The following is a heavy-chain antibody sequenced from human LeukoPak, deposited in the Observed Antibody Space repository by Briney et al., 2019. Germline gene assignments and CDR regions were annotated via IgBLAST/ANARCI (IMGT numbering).Heavy chain of an antibody. V-gene: IGHV3-7*01. CDR3: ARLSAYYYGSYFYYYMDV. CDR1: EFTFSIYW. J-gene: IGHJ6*03. Sequence: PGGSLRLSCAASEFTFSIYWMTWVRQAPGKGLEWVANIKEDGSEIYYVDSVKGRFTVSRDNAKNSVYLQMNSLKGEDTALYYCARLSAYYYGSYFYYYMDVWGKGTTVTVSS. D-gene: IGHD3-10*01. CDR2: IKEDGSEI.